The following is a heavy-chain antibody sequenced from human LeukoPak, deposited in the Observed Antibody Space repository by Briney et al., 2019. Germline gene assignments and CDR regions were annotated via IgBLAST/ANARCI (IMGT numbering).Heavy chain of an antibody. V-gene: IGHV1-18*01. CDR2: ISAYNGNT. D-gene: IGHD3-22*01. CDR3: ARGIDYYDSRIKGGFFDY. CDR1: GYTFTSYG. Sequence: ASVKVSCKASGYTFTSYGISWVRQAPGQGLEWMGWISAYNGNTNYAQKLQGRVTMTTDTSTSTAYMELRSLRSDDTAVYYCARGIDYYDSRIKGGFFDYWGQGTPVTVSS. J-gene: IGHJ4*02.